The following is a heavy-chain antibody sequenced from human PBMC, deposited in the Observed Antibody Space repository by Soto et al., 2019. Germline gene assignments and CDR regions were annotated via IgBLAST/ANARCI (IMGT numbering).Heavy chain of an antibody. Sequence: GASVKVSCKASGYTFTSYGISWVRQAPGQGIEWMGWISAYNGKTNYAQKLQGRVTMTTDTSTSTAYMELRSLRSDDTAVYYCARGPYCSSTSCYSIGYFQHWGQGTLVTVSS. D-gene: IGHD2-2*01. CDR2: ISAYNGKT. J-gene: IGHJ1*01. CDR1: GYTFTSYG. V-gene: IGHV1-18*01. CDR3: ARGPYCSSTSCYSIGYFQH.